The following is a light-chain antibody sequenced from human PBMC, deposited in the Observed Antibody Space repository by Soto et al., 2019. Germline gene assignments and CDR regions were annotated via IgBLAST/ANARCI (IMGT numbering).Light chain of an antibody. CDR2: DVI. V-gene: IGLV2-11*01. J-gene: IGLJ3*02. CDR1: ISDVGAYDF. Sequence: QSLRTQPRSLSGSLGQSVTISCTGTISDVGAYDFVSWYQQNPGKAPRLIIFDVIKRPSGVPDRVSGSKSGNTASLTISGLQSEDEADYHCSSYAGSHTYEVFGGGTKVTVL. CDR3: SSYAGSHTYEV.